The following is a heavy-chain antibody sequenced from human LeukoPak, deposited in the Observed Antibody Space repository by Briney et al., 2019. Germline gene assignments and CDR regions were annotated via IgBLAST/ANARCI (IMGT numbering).Heavy chain of an antibody. CDR1: GYTFNNHY. J-gene: IGHJ4*02. CDR3: ARQGTYSSAIGMGY. Sequence: GASVKVSCKASGYTFNNHYMYWVRQAPGQGLEWMGVINPSGGSTSYAQKFQGRVTMTRDTSTRTVYMEVNSLRSGDTAVYYCARQGTYSSAIGMGYWGQGALVTVSS. CDR2: INPSGGST. V-gene: IGHV1-46*02. D-gene: IGHD6-19*01.